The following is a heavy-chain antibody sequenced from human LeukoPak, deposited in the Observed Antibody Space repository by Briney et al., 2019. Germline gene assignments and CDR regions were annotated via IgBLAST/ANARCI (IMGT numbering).Heavy chain of an antibody. J-gene: IGHJ3*02. Sequence: GGSLRLSCAASGFTFSSYSMNWVRQAPGKGLEWVSSISSSSSYIYYADSVKGRFTISRDNAKNSLYLQMNSLRAEDTAVYYCARKAVSPLGAFDIWGQGTMVTVSS. D-gene: IGHD2-15*01. CDR3: ARKAVSPLGAFDI. CDR1: GFTFSSYS. V-gene: IGHV3-21*01. CDR2: ISSSSSYI.